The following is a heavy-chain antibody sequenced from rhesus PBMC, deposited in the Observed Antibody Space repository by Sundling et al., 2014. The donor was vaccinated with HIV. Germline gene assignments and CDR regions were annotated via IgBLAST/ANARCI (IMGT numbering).Heavy chain of an antibody. Sequence: QVQLQESGPGLVKPSETLSLTCAVSGGSISDSYYWSWIRQPPGKGLEWIGYISGSGGNTHYNPSLKSRVTISTDTSKNQFSLKLTSLTAADTAVYYCAREGPNWNYGLDSWGQGVVVTVSS. J-gene: IGHJ6*01. D-gene: IGHD1-26*01. CDR1: GGSISDSYY. V-gene: IGHV4-106*01. CDR2: ISGSGGNT. CDR3: AREGPNWNYGLDS.